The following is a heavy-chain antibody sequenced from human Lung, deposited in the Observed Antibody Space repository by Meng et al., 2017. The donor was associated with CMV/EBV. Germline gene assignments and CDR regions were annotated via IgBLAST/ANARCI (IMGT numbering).Heavy chain of an antibody. CDR1: GGSISSGGFY. CDR2: IYYSGST. D-gene: IGHD4-17*01. V-gene: IGHV4-31*03. Sequence: QGQLQESGPGLVKPSQTLSPTCTVSGGSISSGGFYWSWIRQHPGKGLEWIGYIYYSGSTYYNPSLRSRVAISIDTSKNQFSLKLTSVTAADTAVYFCARTNYGDYNWFDPWGQGTLVTVSS. J-gene: IGHJ5*02. CDR3: ARTNYGDYNWFDP.